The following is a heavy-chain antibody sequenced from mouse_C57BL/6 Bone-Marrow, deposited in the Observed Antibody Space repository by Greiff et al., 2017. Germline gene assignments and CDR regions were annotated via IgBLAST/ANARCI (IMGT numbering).Heavy chain of an antibody. CDR1: GYTFTSYD. D-gene: IGHD1-1*01. J-gene: IGHJ1*03. CDR3: ARDYGSSYWYFDV. CDR2: IYPRDGST. V-gene: IGHV1-85*01. Sequence: QVQLKESGPELVKPGASVKLSCKASGYTFTSYDINWVKQRPGQGLEWIGWIYPRDGSTKYNEKFKGKATLTVDPSSSTAYMALHSLTSEDSAVYFCARDYGSSYWYFDVWGTGTTVTVSS.